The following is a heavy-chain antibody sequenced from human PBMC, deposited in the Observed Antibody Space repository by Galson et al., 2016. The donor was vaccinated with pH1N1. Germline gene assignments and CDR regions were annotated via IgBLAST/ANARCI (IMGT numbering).Heavy chain of an antibody. V-gene: IGHV1-18*01. CDR3: ARMSGSSRYLDY. CDR1: GYTFSSYG. Sequence: SVKVSCKASGYTFSSYGISWVRQAPGKGLEWMGWISGYNGNTKYEQKIQGRVSMTIDTSTSTVYMELRSLRFDDTALYYCARMSGSSRYLDYWGQGTLVTVSS. J-gene: IGHJ4*02. CDR2: ISGYNGNT. D-gene: IGHD1-26*01.